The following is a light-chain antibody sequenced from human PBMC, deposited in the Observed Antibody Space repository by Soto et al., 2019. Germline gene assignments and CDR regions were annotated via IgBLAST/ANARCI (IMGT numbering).Light chain of an antibody. CDR3: QQYGISRWT. CDR1: QSVSSSY. CDR2: GAS. Sequence: EIVLTQSPGTLSLSPGERATLSCRASQSVSSSYLAWYQQKPGQAPRLLIYGASSRATGIPDRFSGSGSGTDFTLTISRLVPEDFAVYYRQQYGISRWTFGQGTKVDIK. J-gene: IGKJ1*01. V-gene: IGKV3-20*01.